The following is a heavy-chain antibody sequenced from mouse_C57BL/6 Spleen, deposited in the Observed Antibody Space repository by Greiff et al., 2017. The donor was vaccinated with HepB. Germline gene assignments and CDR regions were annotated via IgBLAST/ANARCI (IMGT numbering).Heavy chain of an antibody. CDR2: ISDGGSYT. Sequence: EVQRVESGGGLVKPGGSLKLSCAASGFTFSSYAMSWVRQTPEKRLEWVATISDGGSYTYYPDNVKGRFTISRDNAKNNLYLQMSHLKSEDTAMYYCARFTTVVVFDYWGQGTTLTVSS. CDR3: ARFTTVVVFDY. V-gene: IGHV5-4*01. CDR1: GFTFSSYA. D-gene: IGHD1-1*01. J-gene: IGHJ2*01.